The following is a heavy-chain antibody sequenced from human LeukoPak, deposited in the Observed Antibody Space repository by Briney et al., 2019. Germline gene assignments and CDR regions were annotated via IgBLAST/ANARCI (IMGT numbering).Heavy chain of an antibody. CDR3: AVVPAAMGPWDAFDI. V-gene: IGHV1-18*01. Sequence: GASVKVSCKASGYTFTSYDISWVRQAPGQGLEWMGWISAYNGNTNYAQKLQGRVTMTTDTSTSTAYMELRSLRSDDTAVYYCAVVPAAMGPWDAFDIWGQGTMVTVSS. CDR2: ISAYNGNT. D-gene: IGHD2-2*01. J-gene: IGHJ3*02. CDR1: GYTFTSYD.